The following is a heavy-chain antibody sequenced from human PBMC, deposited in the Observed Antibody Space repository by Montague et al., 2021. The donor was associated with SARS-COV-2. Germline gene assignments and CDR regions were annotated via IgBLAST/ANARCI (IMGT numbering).Heavy chain of an antibody. J-gene: IGHJ4*02. V-gene: IGHV3-7*03. CDR1: GFAFSSYW. Sequence: SLRLSCAASGFAFSSYWMTWVRQAPGKGLEWVANIKQDGSGAYYMDSVKGRFTISRDNGKNSLYLQMNSLRAEDTAVYYCASTGSGSYWGQGTLVTVSS. CDR3: ASTGSGSY. CDR2: IKQDGSGA. D-gene: IGHD3-10*01.